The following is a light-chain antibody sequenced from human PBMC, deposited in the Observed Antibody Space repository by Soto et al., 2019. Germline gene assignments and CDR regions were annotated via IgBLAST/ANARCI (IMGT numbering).Light chain of an antibody. CDR2: AAS. Sequence: DIQMTQSPSSLSASVGDRVTITCRASQSISSYLNWYQQKPGKAPKLLIYAASSLQSGVPSRFSGGGSGTDFTLTISSLQPEDFATYYCQQSYSTLMYTFGQGTK. J-gene: IGKJ2*01. CDR1: QSISSY. CDR3: QQSYSTLMYT. V-gene: IGKV1-39*01.